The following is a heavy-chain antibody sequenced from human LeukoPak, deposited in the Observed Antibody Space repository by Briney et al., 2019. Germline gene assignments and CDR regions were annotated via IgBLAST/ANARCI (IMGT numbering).Heavy chain of an antibody. Sequence: SVKVSCKASGGTFSSYAISWVRQAPGQGLEWMGGIIPIFGTANYAQKFQGRVTITADESTSTAYMELSSLRSEDTAVYYCARGITMIPNWYFDLWGRGTLVTVSS. J-gene: IGHJ2*01. D-gene: IGHD3-22*01. CDR2: IIPIFGTA. V-gene: IGHV1-69*13. CDR1: GGTFSSYA. CDR3: ARGITMIPNWYFDL.